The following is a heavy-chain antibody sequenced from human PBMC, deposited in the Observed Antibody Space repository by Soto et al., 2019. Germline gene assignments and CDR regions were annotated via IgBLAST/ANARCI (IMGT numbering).Heavy chain of an antibody. CDR1: GFTFSSHA. Sequence: PGGSLRLSCAGSGFTFSSHAMTWVRQAPGKGLEWVSFISSTSSTKDYADSVKGRFTISRDNAKNSVYLQMNSLRDGDTAVYYCARGGLMITFGGVIVASYYYYGMDVWGQGTTVTVSS. CDR3: ARGGLMITFGGVIVASYYYYGMDV. J-gene: IGHJ6*02. D-gene: IGHD3-16*02. V-gene: IGHV3-48*02. CDR2: ISSTSSTK.